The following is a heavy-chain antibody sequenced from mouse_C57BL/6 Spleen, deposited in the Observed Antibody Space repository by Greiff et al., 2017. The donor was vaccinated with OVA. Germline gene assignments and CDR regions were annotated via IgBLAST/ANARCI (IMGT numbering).Heavy chain of an antibody. CDR2: IYPGSGNT. V-gene: IGHV1-76*01. CDR3: ARGPVVATPYFDY. CDR1: GYTFTDYY. D-gene: IGHD1-1*01. Sequence: QVQLKESGAELVRPGASVKLSCKASGYTFTDYYINWVKQRPGQGLEWIARIYPGSGNTYYNEKFKGKATLTAEKSSSTAYMQLSSLTSEDSAVYFCARGPVVATPYFDYWGQGTTLTVSS. J-gene: IGHJ2*01.